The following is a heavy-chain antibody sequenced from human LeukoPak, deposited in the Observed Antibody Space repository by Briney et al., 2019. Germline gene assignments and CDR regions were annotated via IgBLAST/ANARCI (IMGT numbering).Heavy chain of an antibody. D-gene: IGHD2-15*01. CDR1: GGSFSGYY. J-gene: IGHJ3*02. CDR3: ARDPGYCSGGSCYGHDAFDI. Sequence: SETLSLTCAVYGGSFSGYYWSWIRQPPGKGLEWIGEINHSGSTNNNPTLKSRVTISVDTSKNQFSLKLSSVTAADTAVYYCARDPGYCSGGSCYGHDAFDIWGQGTMVTVSS. CDR2: INHSGST. V-gene: IGHV4-34*01.